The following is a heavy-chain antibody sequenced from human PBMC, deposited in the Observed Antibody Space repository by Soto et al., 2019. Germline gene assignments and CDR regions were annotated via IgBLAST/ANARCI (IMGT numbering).Heavy chain of an antibody. CDR3: ARFYMVRGVMGAFDI. J-gene: IGHJ3*02. V-gene: IGHV4-31*11. Sequence: SETLSLTCAVYGGSFRGYYWSWIRQHPGKGLEWIGYIYYIGSTYYNPSLKSRVSISVDTSKNQFSLKLSSVTAADTAVYYCARFYMVRGVMGAFDIWGQGTMVTVSS. D-gene: IGHD3-10*01. CDR1: GGSFRGYY. CDR2: IYYIGST.